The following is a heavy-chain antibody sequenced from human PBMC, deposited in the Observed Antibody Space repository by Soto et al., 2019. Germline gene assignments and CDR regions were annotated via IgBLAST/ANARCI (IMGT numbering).Heavy chain of an antibody. CDR1: GYSFTSYW. CDR3: ARGSWGDSSSWYVDY. J-gene: IGHJ4*02. CDR2: IDPSDSYT. Sequence: PGESLKIFCKGSGYSFTSYWISWVRQMPGKGLEWMGRIDPSDSYTNYSPSFQGHVTISADKSISTAYLQWSSLKASDTAMYYCARGSWGDSSSWYVDYWGQGTLVTVSS. D-gene: IGHD6-13*01. V-gene: IGHV5-10-1*01.